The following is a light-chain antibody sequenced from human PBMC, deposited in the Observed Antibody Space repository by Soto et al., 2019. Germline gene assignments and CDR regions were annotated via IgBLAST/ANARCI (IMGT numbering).Light chain of an antibody. CDR3: QQYGSSGT. J-gene: IGKJ1*01. Sequence: EIVLTQSPGTLSLSPGERATLSCRASQSVSSYLAWYQQQPGQAPRLLIYGASNRATGIPDRFSGSGSGTDFTLTISRLEPEDFAVYYCQQYGSSGTFGQGTKVDIK. CDR1: QSVSSY. V-gene: IGKV3-20*01. CDR2: GAS.